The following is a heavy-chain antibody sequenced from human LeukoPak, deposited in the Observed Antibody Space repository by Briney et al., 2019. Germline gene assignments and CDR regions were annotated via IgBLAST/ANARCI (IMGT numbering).Heavy chain of an antibody. CDR2: ISSSGTTI. D-gene: IGHD3-22*01. J-gene: IGHJ4*02. Sequence: PGGSLRLSCGASGFTFSSYETNWVRQAPGKGLEWVSYISSSGTTIYYADAVKGRFTISRDNAKNSLYLQMNSLRAEDTAVYYCARRWGDSSSPLDSWGQGTLVTVSS. V-gene: IGHV3-48*03. CDR3: ARRWGDSSSPLDS. CDR1: GFTFSSYE.